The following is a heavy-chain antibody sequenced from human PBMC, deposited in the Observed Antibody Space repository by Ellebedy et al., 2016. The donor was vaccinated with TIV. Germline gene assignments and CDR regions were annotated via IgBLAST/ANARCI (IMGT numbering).Heavy chain of an antibody. CDR1: GFTFSSYG. V-gene: IGHV3-33*01. Sequence: GESLKISCAASGFTFSSYGMHWVRQAPGKGLEWVAVIWYDGNNKYYADSMKGRFTISRDNSKNTLYLQMNSLRAEDTAVYYCARDRVLYDFWSGYYPTDYYYYYGMDVWGQGTTVTVSS. CDR3: ARDRVLYDFWSGYYPTDYYYYYGMDV. D-gene: IGHD3-3*01. CDR2: IWYDGNNK. J-gene: IGHJ6*02.